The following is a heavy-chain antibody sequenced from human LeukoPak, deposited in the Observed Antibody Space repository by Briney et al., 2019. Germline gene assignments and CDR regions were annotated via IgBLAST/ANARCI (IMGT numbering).Heavy chain of an antibody. Sequence: GGSLRLSCAASGFTLSDYDMHWVRRGTGKGLEWISAIGAAGDTYYQGSVKGRFTISRDEAKNFLYLQMNSLRVEDTAVYYCTRDRHGMAVWGQGTTVTVSS. J-gene: IGHJ6*02. CDR3: TRDRHGMAV. CDR1: GFTLSDYD. CDR2: IGAAGDT. V-gene: IGHV3-13*01.